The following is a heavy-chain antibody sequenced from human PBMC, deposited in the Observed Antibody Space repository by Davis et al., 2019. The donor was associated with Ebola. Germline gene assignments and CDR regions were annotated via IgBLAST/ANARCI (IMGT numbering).Heavy chain of an antibody. V-gene: IGHV1-69*13. CDR3: ARVATAGYNQLGY. D-gene: IGHD1-1*01. CDR1: GGTFSSYA. CDR2: IIPIFGTA. J-gene: IGHJ4*02. Sequence: SVKVSCKASGGTFSSYAISWVRQAPGQGLEWMGGIIPIFGTANYAQKFQGRVTITADESTSTAYMELRSLRSDDTAVYYCARVATAGYNQLGYWGQGTLVTVSS.